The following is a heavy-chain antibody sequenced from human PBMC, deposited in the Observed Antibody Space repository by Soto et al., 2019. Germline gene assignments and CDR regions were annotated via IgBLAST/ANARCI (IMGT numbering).Heavy chain of an antibody. J-gene: IGHJ4*02. CDR1: GGSVSSGSYY. Sequence: QVQLQVSGPGLLKASETLSLTCSVSGGSVSSGSYYWNWIRQTPGKGLEWIAFISYSGSTSYNPSLKSRVNISVDKYKNQFSLRLSSVTAADTAMSFCARHPYYSDGHVDYWAQGTLVTVSA. CDR2: ISYSGST. D-gene: IGHD3-22*01. CDR3: ARHPYYSDGHVDY. V-gene: IGHV4-61*01.